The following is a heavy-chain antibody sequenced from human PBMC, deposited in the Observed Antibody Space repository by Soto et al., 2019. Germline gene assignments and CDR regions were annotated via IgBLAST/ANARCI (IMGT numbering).Heavy chain of an antibody. CDR2: INPNNGGT. V-gene: IGHV1-2*02. CDR1: GYTFTGYY. CDR3: ARDLPIVGTTTWDY. D-gene: IGHD1-26*01. Sequence: ASVKVSCKASGYTFTGYYIHWVRQAPGQGLEWMGWINPNNGGTNYVQKFQGRVTMTRDTSISTAYMELRRLTSDDTAVYYCARDLPIVGTTTWDYWGQGTLVTVSS. J-gene: IGHJ4*02.